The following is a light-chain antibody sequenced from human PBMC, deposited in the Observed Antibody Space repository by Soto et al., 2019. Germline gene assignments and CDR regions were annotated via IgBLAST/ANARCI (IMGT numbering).Light chain of an antibody. CDR1: QSVSSSF. V-gene: IGKV3-20*01. J-gene: IGKJ3*01. CDR3: HQYDSSRST. Sequence: EIVLTQSPGTLSLSPGERATLSCRASQSVSSSFLAWYQQKPGQAPRLLIYGASSRATGSPDRFSGSGSGTDFTLTISRLEPEDFAVYYCHQYDSSRSTFGPGTKVDIK. CDR2: GAS.